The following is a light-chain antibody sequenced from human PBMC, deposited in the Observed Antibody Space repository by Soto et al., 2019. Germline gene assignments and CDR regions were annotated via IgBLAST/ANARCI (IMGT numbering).Light chain of an antibody. CDR2: GAS. J-gene: IGKJ1*01. CDR1: QGVRRY. CDR3: HQVYTYPRT. V-gene: IGKV1-9*01. Sequence: IQLTQSPSSLSASVGDRVTITCRASQGVRRYLAWFQQRPGKAPKLLIFGASTLQNGVPARFSGGGFGTEFPLTFPSLQPEDFSTYYYHQVYTYPRTFGQGAKVDI.